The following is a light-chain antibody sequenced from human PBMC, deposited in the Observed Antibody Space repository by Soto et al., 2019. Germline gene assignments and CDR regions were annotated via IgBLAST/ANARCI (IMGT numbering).Light chain of an antibody. V-gene: IGKV3-15*01. J-gene: IGKJ1*01. Sequence: EIVMTQTPATLSLSPGESATLSCRASQSVSSNLAWYQQKPGQAPRLLIYGASSRATGIPARFSGSGSGTEFTLTISSLQSDDFVVYYCQQYDNWLGTFGQGTKVEVK. CDR2: GAS. CDR3: QQYDNWLGT. CDR1: QSVSSN.